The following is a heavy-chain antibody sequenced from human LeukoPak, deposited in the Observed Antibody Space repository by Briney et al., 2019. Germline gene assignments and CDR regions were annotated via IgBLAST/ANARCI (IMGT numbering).Heavy chain of an antibody. CDR1: GGSISSGGYS. D-gene: IGHD3-10*01. CDR3: ARNYYYGSGSLFDY. V-gene: IGHV4-30-2*01. J-gene: IGHJ4*02. CDR2: IYHSGST. Sequence: SETLSLTCAVSGGSISSGGYSWSWIRQLPGKGLEWIGYIYHSGSTYYNPSLKSRVTISVDRSKNQFSLKLSSVTAADTAVYYCARNYYYGSGSLFDYWGQGTLVTVSS.